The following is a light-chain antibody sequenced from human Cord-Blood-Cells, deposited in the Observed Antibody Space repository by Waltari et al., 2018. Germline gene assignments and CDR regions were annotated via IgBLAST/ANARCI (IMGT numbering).Light chain of an antibody. CDR3: NSRDSSGNHWV. J-gene: IGLJ3*02. Sequence: ITCQGDSLRSYYASWYQQKPGQAPVLVIYGKNNRPSGIPDRFSGSSSGNTASLTITGARAEDEADYYCNSRDSSGNHWVFGGGTKLTVL. V-gene: IGLV3-19*01. CDR1: SLRSYY. CDR2: GKN.